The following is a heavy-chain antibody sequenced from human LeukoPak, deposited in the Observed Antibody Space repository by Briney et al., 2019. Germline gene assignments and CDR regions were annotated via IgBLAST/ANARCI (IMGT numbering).Heavy chain of an antibody. D-gene: IGHD6-13*01. J-gene: IGHJ4*02. CDR3: TGKPRIAAAGTPQLIDY. CDR1: RFTFSSYA. CDR2: ISGSGGST. V-gene: IGHV3-23*01. Sequence: LPGGSLRLSCAASRFTFSSYAMSWVRQAPGKGLEWVSAISGSGGSTYYADSVKGRFTISRDNSKNTLYLQMNSLRAEDTAVYYCTGKPRIAAAGTPQLIDYWSQGTLVTVSS.